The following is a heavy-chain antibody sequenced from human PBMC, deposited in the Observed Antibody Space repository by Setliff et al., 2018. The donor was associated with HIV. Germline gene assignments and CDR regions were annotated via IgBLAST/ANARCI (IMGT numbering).Heavy chain of an antibody. V-gene: IGHV3-9*02. Sequence: SLKISCEGSGFTSNYAMHWVRQAPGKGLEWVAGISWNGGYIGSADSVRGRFIISRDNDKKSLYLQMNSLRPEDTALYYCARASNYDLMTALGSFWGQGTLVTV. CDR2: ISWNGGYI. D-gene: IGHD3-9*01. CDR1: GFTSNYA. J-gene: IGHJ1*01. CDR3: ARASNYDLMTALGSF.